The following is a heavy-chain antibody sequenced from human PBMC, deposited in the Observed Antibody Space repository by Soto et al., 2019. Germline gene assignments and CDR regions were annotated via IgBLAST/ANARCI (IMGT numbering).Heavy chain of an antibody. V-gene: IGHV1-18*01. J-gene: IGHJ4*02. D-gene: IGHD1-26*01. Sequence: QVQLVQSGAEVRKPGASVKVSCRASGYTFTNYGINWVRQAPGQGLEWMGWISAFNGNTNYAQKVQDRVTMTTDTTTSTADMELRSLRSDDTAVYYCARTLPGIPPGYWGQGTLVTVSS. CDR3: ARTLPGIPPGY. CDR1: GYTFTNYG. CDR2: ISAFNGNT.